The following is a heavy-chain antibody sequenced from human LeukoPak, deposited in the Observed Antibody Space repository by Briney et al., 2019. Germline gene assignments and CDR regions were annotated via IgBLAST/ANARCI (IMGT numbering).Heavy chain of an antibody. J-gene: IGHJ3*02. CDR2: IYYSGST. CDR3: ARGNGYQLPSGVGAFDI. D-gene: IGHD2-2*01. Sequence: PSETLSLTCTVSGGSISSGGYYWSWIRQHPGKGLEWIGYIYYSGSTYYNPSLKSRVTISVDTSKNQFSLKLSSATAADTAVYYCARGNGYQLPSGVGAFDIWGQGTMVSVSS. CDR1: GGSISSGGYY. V-gene: IGHV4-31*03.